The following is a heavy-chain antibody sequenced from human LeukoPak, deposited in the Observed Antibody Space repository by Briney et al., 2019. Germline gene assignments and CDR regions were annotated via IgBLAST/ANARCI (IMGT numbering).Heavy chain of an antibody. CDR3: ARGYYYDSSGYVFDY. CDR2: IYYSGST. J-gene: IGHJ4*02. V-gene: IGHV4-59*01. Sequence: SEPLSLTCTVSGGSISSYYWSWIRQPPGKGLEWIGYIYYSGSTNYNPSLKSRVTISVDTSKNQFSLKLSSVTAADTAVYYCARGYYYDSSGYVFDYWGQGTLVTVSS. D-gene: IGHD3-22*01. CDR1: GGSISSYY.